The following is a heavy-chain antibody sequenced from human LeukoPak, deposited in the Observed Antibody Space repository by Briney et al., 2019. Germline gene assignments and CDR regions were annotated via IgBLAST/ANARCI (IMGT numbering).Heavy chain of an antibody. CDR2: ISGSGAST. D-gene: IGHD1-26*01. Sequence: PGGSLRLSCSAPGFNFSSHAMSSVRQAPGKGLEWVSAISGSGASTYYADSVKGRFTISRDNSKNTLYLQMNSLRAEDTAVYYCAKDLSGTLTYWGQGTLVTVSS. V-gene: IGHV3-23*01. CDR1: GFNFSSHA. J-gene: IGHJ4*02. CDR3: AKDLSGTLTY.